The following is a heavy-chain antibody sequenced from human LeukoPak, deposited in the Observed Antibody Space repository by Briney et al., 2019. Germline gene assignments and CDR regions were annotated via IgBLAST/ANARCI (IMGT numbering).Heavy chain of an antibody. CDR1: GFTFSDYY. CDR3: ARVRRGATIDY. J-gene: IGHJ4*02. Sequence: GGSLRLFCAASGFTFSDYYMSWIRQAPGKGLEWVSYISSSSSYTNYADSVKGRFTISRDNAKNSLYLQMNSLRAEDTAVYYCARVRRGATIDYWGQGTLVTVSS. CDR2: ISSSSSYT. V-gene: IGHV3-11*05. D-gene: IGHD5-12*01.